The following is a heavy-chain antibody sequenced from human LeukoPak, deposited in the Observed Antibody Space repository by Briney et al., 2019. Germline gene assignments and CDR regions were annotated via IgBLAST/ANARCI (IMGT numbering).Heavy chain of an antibody. J-gene: IGHJ4*02. CDR1: EGTFSSYA. V-gene: IGHV1-69*05. CDR2: IIPIFGTA. D-gene: IGHD3-10*01. CDR3: ARDGSYYGSGSYPFDY. Sequence: SVKVSCKASEGTFSSYAISWVRQAPGQGLEWMGRIIPIFGTANYAQKFQGRVTITTDESTSTAYMELSSLRSEDTAVYYCARDGSYYGSGSYPFDYWGQGTLVTVSS.